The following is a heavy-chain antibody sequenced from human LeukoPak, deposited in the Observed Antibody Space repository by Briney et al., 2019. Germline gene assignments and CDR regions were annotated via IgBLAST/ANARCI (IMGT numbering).Heavy chain of an antibody. Sequence: SETLSLTCTVSGGSISSYYWSWIRQPPGKGLEWIGYIYYSGSTNYNSSLKSRVTISVDTSKNQFSLKLSSVTAADTAVYYCARVLWFGELSLYYYGMDVWGQGTTVTVSS. CDR2: IYYSGST. CDR3: ARVLWFGELSLYYYGMDV. D-gene: IGHD3-10*01. V-gene: IGHV4-59*01. CDR1: GGSISSYY. J-gene: IGHJ6*02.